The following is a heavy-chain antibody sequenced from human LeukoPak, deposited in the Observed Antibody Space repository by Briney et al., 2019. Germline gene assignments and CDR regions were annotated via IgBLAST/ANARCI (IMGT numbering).Heavy chain of an antibody. CDR1: GYAFTSYG. CDR2: MNPNSGNT. V-gene: IGHV1-8*01. CDR3: ARGLKRITIFGVVTSKGRYYGRDV. Sequence: ASVKVSCKASGYAFTSYGINWVRQATGQGLEWMGWMNPNSGNTGYAQKFQGRVTMTRNTSISTAYMELSSLRSEDTAVYYCARGLKRITIFGVVTSKGRYYGRDVWGQGTTVTVSS. J-gene: IGHJ6*02. D-gene: IGHD3-3*01.